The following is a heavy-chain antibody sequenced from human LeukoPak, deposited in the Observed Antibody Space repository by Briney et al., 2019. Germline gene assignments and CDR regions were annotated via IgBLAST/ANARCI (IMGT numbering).Heavy chain of an antibody. J-gene: IGHJ5*02. V-gene: IGHV3-23*01. D-gene: IGHD6-19*01. CDR1: GFTFSSYA. Sequence: GGSLRLSCAASGFTFSSYAMSWVRQAPGKGLEWVSAISGSGGSTYYADSVKGRFTISRDNSKNTLYLQMNSLRAEDTAVYYCAKSRSSGTGYSSDWFDPWGQGTLVTVSS. CDR3: AKSRSSGTGYSSDWFDP. CDR2: ISGSGGST.